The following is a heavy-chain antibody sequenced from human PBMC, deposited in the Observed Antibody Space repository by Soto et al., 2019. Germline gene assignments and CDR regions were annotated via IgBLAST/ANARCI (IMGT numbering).Heavy chain of an antibody. J-gene: IGHJ6*02. CDR3: ARDPGFGFGYSYAFAMDV. Sequence: QVQLVQSGAEVKKPGASVKVSCKASGYTFSNYGISWVRQGPGQGLEWMGWISGYNGNTHYEEKVQDRIKMTTDTSTSTTDLELRSVRSDDTAVYFCARDPGFGFGYSYAFAMDVWGQGTTVTVSS. CDR1: GYTFSNYG. CDR2: ISGYNGNT. D-gene: IGHD5-18*01. V-gene: IGHV1-18*01.